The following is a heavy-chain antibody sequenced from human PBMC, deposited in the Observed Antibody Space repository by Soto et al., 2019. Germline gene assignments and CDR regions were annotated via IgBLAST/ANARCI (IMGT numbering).Heavy chain of an antibody. D-gene: IGHD3-3*01. Sequence: GGSLRLSCTASGFTFGDYAMSWFRQAPGKGLEWVGFIRSKAYGGTTEYAASVKGRFTISRDDSKSIAYLQMNSLKTEDTAVYYCTSASSGITIFGVVILNWFDPWGQGTLVTVSS. J-gene: IGHJ5*02. CDR2: IRSKAYGGTT. CDR1: GFTFGDYA. V-gene: IGHV3-49*03. CDR3: TSASSGITIFGVVILNWFDP.